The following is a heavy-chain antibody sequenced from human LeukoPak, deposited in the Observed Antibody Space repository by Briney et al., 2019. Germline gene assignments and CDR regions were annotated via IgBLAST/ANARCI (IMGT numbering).Heavy chain of an antibody. Sequence: GGSLRLSCAASGLTFSSYGMHWVRQAPGKGLEWVAFIRYDGSNKYYADSVKGRFTISRDNSKNTLYLQMNSLRAEDTAVYYCAKALTESRYSSSWYYSDYWGQGTLVTVSS. J-gene: IGHJ4*02. V-gene: IGHV3-30*02. D-gene: IGHD6-13*01. CDR2: IRYDGSNK. CDR3: AKALTESRYSSSWYYSDY. CDR1: GLTFSSYG.